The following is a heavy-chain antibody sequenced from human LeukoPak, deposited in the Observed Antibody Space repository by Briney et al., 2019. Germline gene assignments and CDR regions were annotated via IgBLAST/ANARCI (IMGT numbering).Heavy chain of an antibody. CDR2: IIPILEIP. D-gene: IGHD2-15*01. Sequence: GASVKVSCTASGYTFTSYGISWVRQAPGQGLEWMGRIIPILEIPNYAQKFQGRVTITADKSTTTAYMELSSLRSEDTAVYYCAREACSGGSCFEGYKDYFDPWGQGTLVTVAS. CDR1: GYTFTSYG. J-gene: IGHJ5*01. V-gene: IGHV1-69*04. CDR3: AREACSGGSCFEGYKDYFDP.